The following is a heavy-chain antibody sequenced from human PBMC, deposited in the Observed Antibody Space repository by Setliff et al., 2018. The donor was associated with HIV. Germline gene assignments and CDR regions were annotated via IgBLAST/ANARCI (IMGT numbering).Heavy chain of an antibody. CDR2: IKQDGSEK. Sequence: LRLSCAASGLTFSSYAMSWVRQAPGKGLEWVANIKQDGSEKNYMDSVKGRFTISRDNAKNSLYLQMNSLRVEDTAVYYCATDCAVVGGTGSLDSWGQGTLVTVSS. CDR3: ATDCAVVGGTGSLDS. V-gene: IGHV3-7*03. J-gene: IGHJ4*02. D-gene: IGHD1-26*01. CDR1: GLTFSSYA.